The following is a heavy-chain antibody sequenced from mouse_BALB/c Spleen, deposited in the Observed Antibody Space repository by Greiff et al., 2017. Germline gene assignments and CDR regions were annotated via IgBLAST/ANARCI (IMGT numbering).Heavy chain of an antibody. CDR3: ARSAGREYYYAMDY. Sequence: QVQLQQSGAELVRPGTSVKVSCKASGYAFTNYLIEWVKQRPGQGLEWIGVINPGSGGTNYNEKFKGKATLTADKSSSTAYMQLSSLTSDDSAVYFCARSAGREYYYAMDYWGQGTSVTVSS. D-gene: IGHD3-3*01. V-gene: IGHV1-54*03. CDR2: INPGSGGT. J-gene: IGHJ4*01. CDR1: GYAFTNYL.